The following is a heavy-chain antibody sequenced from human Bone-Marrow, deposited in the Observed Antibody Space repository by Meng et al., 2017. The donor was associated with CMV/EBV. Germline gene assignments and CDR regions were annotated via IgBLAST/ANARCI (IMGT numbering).Heavy chain of an antibody. CDR3: ARDLGATGSDY. Sequence: ASVKVSCKASGYIFTDYYMHWVRQAPGQGLECMGWISASHGNTNYAQKFQGRVTMTTDTSTSTAYMELRNLRSDDTAVYYCARDLGATGSDYWGQGTLVTVSS. D-gene: IGHD1-1*01. CDR1: GYIFTDYY. J-gene: IGHJ4*02. CDR2: ISASHGNT. V-gene: IGHV1-18*04.